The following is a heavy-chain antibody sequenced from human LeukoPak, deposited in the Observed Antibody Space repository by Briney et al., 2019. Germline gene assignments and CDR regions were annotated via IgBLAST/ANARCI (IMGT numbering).Heavy chain of an antibody. V-gene: IGHV5-51*01. Sequence: GESLKISCQGSGYSFSSQWIGWVRQKPGKGLEWMGIIYPGDSDTRYSPSFQGQVTISADTSINTAYLHWSGLKASDTAMYHCARHGEQQLVQDAFDIWGQGTMVTVSS. J-gene: IGHJ3*02. CDR1: GYSFSSQW. D-gene: IGHD6-13*01. CDR3: ARHGEQQLVQDAFDI. CDR2: IYPGDSDT.